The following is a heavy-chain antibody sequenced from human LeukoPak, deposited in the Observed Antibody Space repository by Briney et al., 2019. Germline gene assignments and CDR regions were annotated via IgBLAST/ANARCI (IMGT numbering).Heavy chain of an antibody. CDR1: GFTFSSYA. J-gene: IGHJ3*02. CDR2: IRGGGGSA. CDR3: ARDPNGDYIGAFDM. V-gene: IGHV3-23*01. Sequence: GGSLRLSCAASGFTFSSYAMSWVRQAPGKGLEWVSAIRGGGGSAFYADSVKGRFTISRDNSKYTLFLQMNSLRAEDTAVYYCARDPNGDYIGAFDMWGPGTMVTVSS. D-gene: IGHD4-17*01.